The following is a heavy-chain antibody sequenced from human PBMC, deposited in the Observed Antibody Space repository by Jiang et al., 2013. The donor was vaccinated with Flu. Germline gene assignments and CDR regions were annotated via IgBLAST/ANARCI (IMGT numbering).Heavy chain of an antibody. CDR1: GYSFSNYW. J-gene: IGHJ4*01. V-gene: IGHV5-51*01. D-gene: IGHD5-24*01. CDR2: IYPGDSDT. Sequence: GAEVKKPGESLKISCKGSGYSFSNYWIGWVRQMPGKGLEWMGIIYPGDSDTRYSPSFQGQVTISADKSISTAYLQWSSLKASDTAIYYCATSLQSMAAIDTGFDYWGQGTLVTVSS. CDR3: ATSLQSMAAIDTGFDY.